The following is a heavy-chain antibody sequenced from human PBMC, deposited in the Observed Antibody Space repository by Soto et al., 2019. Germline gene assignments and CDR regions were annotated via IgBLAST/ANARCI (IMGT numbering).Heavy chain of an antibody. CDR2: IYHSGST. CDR3: ARRVTGKGYYYYGMDV. CDR1: SGSISSSNW. D-gene: IGHD1-20*01. Sequence: SETLSLTCAVSSGSISSSNWLSWVRQPPGKGLEWIGEIYHSGSTNYNPSLKSRVTISVDKSKNQFSLKLTSVTAADTAVFYWARRVTGKGYYYYGMDVWGQGTTVTVSS. J-gene: IGHJ6*02. V-gene: IGHV4-4*02.